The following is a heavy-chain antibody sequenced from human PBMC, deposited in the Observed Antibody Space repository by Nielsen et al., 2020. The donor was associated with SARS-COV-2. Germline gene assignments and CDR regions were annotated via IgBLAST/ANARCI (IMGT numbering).Heavy chain of an antibody. CDR1: GYTFNNYD. J-gene: IGHJ4*02. CDR3: ARDLHYYGPTPTSYDY. V-gene: IGHV1-18*01. Sequence: ASVKVSCKASGYTFNNYDINWVRQATGQGLEWMGWISGYSGNTNYAERLQGRVTMTTDTSTSTAYLELRSLRSDDTAVYCCARDLHYYGPTPTSYDYWGQGTLVTVSS. CDR2: ISGYSGNT. D-gene: IGHD3-10*01.